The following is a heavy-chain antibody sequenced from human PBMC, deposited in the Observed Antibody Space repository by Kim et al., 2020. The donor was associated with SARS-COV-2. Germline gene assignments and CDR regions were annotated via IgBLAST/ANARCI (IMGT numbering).Heavy chain of an antibody. J-gene: IGHJ1*01. CDR3: TTEMYYYDSSAYDH. CDR1: GFTFTNAW. CDR2: IKTKTDVGTT. D-gene: IGHD3-22*01. Sequence: GGSLRLSCAASGFTFTNAWMSRVRQAPGKGLEWVGRIKTKTDVGTTEYAAPVKYRFTISRDDSKNMLYLQMNSLITEDTAVYYCTTEMYYYDSSAYDHWG. V-gene: IGHV3-15*01.